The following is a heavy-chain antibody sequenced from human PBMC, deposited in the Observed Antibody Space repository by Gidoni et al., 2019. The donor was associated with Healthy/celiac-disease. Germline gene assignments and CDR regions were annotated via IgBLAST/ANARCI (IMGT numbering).Heavy chain of an antibody. D-gene: IGHD2-15*01. Sequence: QVQLQESGPGLVKPSETLSLTCTVSGGSISSYYWSSLRQPPGKGLEWIGYIYYSGSTNYNPSLKSRVTISVDTSKNQFSLKLSSVTAADTAVYYCAREIGYCSGGSCYDWFDPWGQGTLVTVSS. CDR2: IYYSGST. CDR1: GGSISSYY. J-gene: IGHJ5*02. V-gene: IGHV4-59*01. CDR3: AREIGYCSGGSCYDWFDP.